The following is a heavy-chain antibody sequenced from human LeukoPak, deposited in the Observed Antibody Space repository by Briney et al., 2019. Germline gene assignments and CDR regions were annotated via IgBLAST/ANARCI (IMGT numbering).Heavy chain of an antibody. J-gene: IGHJ6*03. Sequence: GASVKVSCKASGGTFSSYAISWVRQAPGQGLEWRGGIIPIFGTANYAQEFQGRVTITTDESTSTAYIELSSLRSEDTAVYYCPRGGSPGGYYYYYPDVWGKGTTVTVSS. V-gene: IGHV1-69*05. CDR1: GGTFSSYA. D-gene: IGHD3-10*01. CDR3: PRGGSPGGYYYYYPDV. CDR2: IIPIFGTA.